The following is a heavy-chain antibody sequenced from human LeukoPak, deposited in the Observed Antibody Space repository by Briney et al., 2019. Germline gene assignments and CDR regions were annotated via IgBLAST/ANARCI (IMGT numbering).Heavy chain of an antibody. V-gene: IGHV3-23*01. D-gene: IGHD6-19*01. CDR2: ISGSGDYT. CDR1: GFTFSSYA. Sequence: GGSLRLSCAASGFTFSSYAMSWVRQAPGKGLEWVSAISGSGDYTNYADSVKGRFTISRDNSKNTLYLQMNSLRAEDTAVYYCAKDRASGSGSYSYRGFDYWGQGTLVTVSS. CDR3: AKDRASGSGSYSYRGFDY. J-gene: IGHJ4*02.